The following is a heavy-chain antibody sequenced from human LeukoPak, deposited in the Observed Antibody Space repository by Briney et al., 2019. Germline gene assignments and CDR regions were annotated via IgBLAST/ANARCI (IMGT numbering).Heavy chain of an antibody. Sequence: GGSLRLSCSASGFTFDDYIINWVRQAPAKGLEWVSLINWDGGRTFYPDSVRGRFTISRDNSKNSLFLQMNSLTNEDTALYYCAKDGETGGAGLLTYMDVWGRGTTVTVSS. J-gene: IGHJ6*03. V-gene: IGHV3-43*01. CDR2: INWDGGRT. CDR1: GFTFDDYI. CDR3: AKDGETGGAGLLTYMDV. D-gene: IGHD3-10*01.